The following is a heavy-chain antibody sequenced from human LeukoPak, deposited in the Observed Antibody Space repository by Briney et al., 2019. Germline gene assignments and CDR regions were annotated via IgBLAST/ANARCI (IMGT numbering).Heavy chain of an antibody. V-gene: IGHV1-8*01. CDR1: GYTFTSYD. Sequence: GASVKVSCQASGYTFTSYDINGVRPATGQGLEWMGWMNPNSGNTGYAQKFQGRVTMTRNTSISTAYMELSSLRSEDTAVYYGARKKLAVAGRGLDYWGQGTLVTVSS. CDR3: ARKKLAVAGRGLDY. D-gene: IGHD6-19*01. CDR2: MNPNSGNT. J-gene: IGHJ4*02.